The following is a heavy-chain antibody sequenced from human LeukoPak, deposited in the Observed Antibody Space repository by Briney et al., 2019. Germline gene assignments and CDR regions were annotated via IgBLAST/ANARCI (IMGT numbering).Heavy chain of an antibody. V-gene: IGHV4-34*01. Sequence: SETLSLTCAVYGGSFSGYYWSWIRQPPGKGLEWIGEINHSGSTNYNPPLKSRVTISVDTSKNQFSLKLSSVTAADTAVYFCARGGYYGSGNDFRFDPWGQGTPVTVSS. J-gene: IGHJ5*02. CDR3: ARGGYYGSGNDFRFDP. D-gene: IGHD3-10*01. CDR2: INHSGST. CDR1: GGSFSGYY.